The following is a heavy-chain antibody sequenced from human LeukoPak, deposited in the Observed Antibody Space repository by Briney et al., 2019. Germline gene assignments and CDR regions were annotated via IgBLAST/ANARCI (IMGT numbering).Heavy chain of an antibody. Sequence: GGSLRLSCAASGFTFSSYAMHWVRQAPGKGLEWVAVISYDGSNKYYADSVKGRFTISRDNSKNTLYLQMNSLRAEDTAVYYCARELRDIVVVVAATRDYYYGMDVWGKGTTVTVSP. CDR1: GFTFSSYA. J-gene: IGHJ6*04. V-gene: IGHV3-30*04. CDR2: ISYDGSNK. CDR3: ARELRDIVVVVAATRDYYYGMDV. D-gene: IGHD2-15*01.